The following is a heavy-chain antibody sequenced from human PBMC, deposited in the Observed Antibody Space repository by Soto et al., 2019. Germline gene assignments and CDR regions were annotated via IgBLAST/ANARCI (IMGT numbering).Heavy chain of an antibody. Sequence: PGKGLEWMGIIYPGDSDTRYSPSFQGQVIISADKSINTAYLQWSSLKASDTAMYYCARLYCSGGSCYFTGYFDYWGQGTLVTVSS. V-gene: IGHV5-51*01. CDR3: ARLYCSGGSCYFTGYFDY. CDR2: IYPGDSDT. D-gene: IGHD2-15*01. J-gene: IGHJ4*02.